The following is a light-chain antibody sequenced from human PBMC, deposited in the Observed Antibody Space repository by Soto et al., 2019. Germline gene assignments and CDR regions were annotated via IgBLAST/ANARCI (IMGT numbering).Light chain of an antibody. V-gene: IGKV3-15*01. Sequence: EVVMTHSPATLSVSPCERATLSPRASQSVSSNLAWYQQKPGQAPRLLIYGASTRATGIPARFSGSGSGTEFTLTISGLQSEDFAVYYCLQYDTSPFTFGPGTKVDIK. CDR1: QSVSSN. CDR3: LQYDTSPFT. CDR2: GAS. J-gene: IGKJ3*01.